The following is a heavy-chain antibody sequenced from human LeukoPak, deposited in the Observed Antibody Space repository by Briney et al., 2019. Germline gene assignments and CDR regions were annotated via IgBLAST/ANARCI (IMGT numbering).Heavy chain of an antibody. CDR3: AKGPYSSSWYGDFDY. V-gene: IGHV3-30*18. CDR1: GFTFSSYG. CDR2: ISYDGSNK. J-gene: IGHJ4*02. Sequence: GGSLRLSCAASGFTFSSYGMHWVRLAPGKGLEWVAVISYDGSNKYYADSVKGRFTISRDNSKNTLYLQMNSLRAEDTAVYYCAKGPYSSSWYGDFDYWGQGTLVTVSS. D-gene: IGHD6-13*01.